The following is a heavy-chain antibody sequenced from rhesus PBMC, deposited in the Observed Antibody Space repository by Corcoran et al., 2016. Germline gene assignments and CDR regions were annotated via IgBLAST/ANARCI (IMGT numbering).Heavy chain of an antibody. J-gene: IGHJ4*01. D-gene: IGHD6-31*01. CDR1: GFPFSSYG. V-gene: IGHV3S5*01. CDR2: INGGGGST. Sequence: EVQLVETGGGLVQPGGSLKLSCAASGFPFSSYGMSWVRQAPGKGIEWVSYINGGGGSTYYADSVECRFTISRDNLKHTLSLQMNSLRAEDTAVYYCAKDKLIAAVFDYWGQGVLVTVSS. CDR3: AKDKLIAAVFDY.